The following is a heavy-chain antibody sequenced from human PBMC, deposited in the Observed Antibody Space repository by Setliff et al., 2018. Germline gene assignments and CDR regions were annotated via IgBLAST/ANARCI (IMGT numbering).Heavy chain of an antibody. CDR3: VRERSGYSSNWYTLDAFDI. CDR2: IRSSTTYI. J-gene: IGHJ3*02. D-gene: IGHD6-13*01. Sequence: SGGSLRLSCAASGFTFNTYNFNWVRQAPGKGLEWVSSIRSSTTYIYYADSVKGRFTFSRDNAKNSLYLQMSSLRAEDTAIYYCVRERSGYSSNWYTLDAFDIWGQGTMVTVSS. V-gene: IGHV3-21*01. CDR1: GFTFNTYN.